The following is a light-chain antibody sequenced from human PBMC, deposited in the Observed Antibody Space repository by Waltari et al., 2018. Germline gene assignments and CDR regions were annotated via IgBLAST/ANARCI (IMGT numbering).Light chain of an antibody. Sequence: DMQMKQSPSSLSASVGERITISCRASQNINTYINWYQQKPGKAPKLLIYAAINLQSGVPARFRGSGSGTDFSLTISSLQPEDSATYYCQQTYSTSLFGQGTKLEIK. CDR3: QQTYSTSL. CDR1: QNINTY. CDR2: AAI. V-gene: IGKV1-39*01. J-gene: IGKJ2*01.